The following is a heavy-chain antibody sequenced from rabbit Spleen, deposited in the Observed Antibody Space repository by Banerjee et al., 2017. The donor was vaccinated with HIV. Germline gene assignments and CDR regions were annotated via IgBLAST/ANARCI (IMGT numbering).Heavy chain of an antibody. CDR1: GFAFSNKAV. V-gene: IGHV1S45*01. J-gene: IGHJ6*01. Sequence: EQLEESGGGLVKPEGSLKLSCTASGFAFSNKAVMCWVRQAPGKGLEWIACINVITGKAVYASWTKGRFTFSKTSSTTVSLQMTSLTAADTATYFCARDLDAVIGWNFGWWGPGTLVTVS. CDR3: ARDLDAVIGWNFGW. CDR2: INVITGKA. D-gene: IGHD4-1*01.